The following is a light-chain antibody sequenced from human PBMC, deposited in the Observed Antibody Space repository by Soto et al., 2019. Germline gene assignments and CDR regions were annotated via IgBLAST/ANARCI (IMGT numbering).Light chain of an antibody. CDR1: QSISSW. V-gene: IGKV1-5*01. Sequence: DIQMTQSPSTLSASVGDRFTITCRASQSISSWLAWYQQKPGKAPYLLISDVSSLERGVPSRFSGSGSGTEFTLTISSMQPDDFATFYCQQYNGYSRTFGQGTKVDIK. CDR2: DVS. J-gene: IGKJ1*01. CDR3: QQYNGYSRT.